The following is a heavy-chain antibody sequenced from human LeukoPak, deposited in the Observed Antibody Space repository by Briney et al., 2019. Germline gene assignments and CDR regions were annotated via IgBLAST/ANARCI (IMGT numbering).Heavy chain of an antibody. CDR3: ARHVSSSRVAFDI. CDR1: GYSFTTYW. J-gene: IGHJ3*02. CDR2: FNPGDSDI. V-gene: IGHV5-51*01. D-gene: IGHD2-2*01. Sequence: GESLKISCEVYGYSFTTYWLGWVRQMPGKGLEWMGTFNPGDSDIRYSPSFQGQVTISADKSISTAYLQWSSLKASDTAMYYCARHVSSSRVAFDIWGQGAMVTVSS.